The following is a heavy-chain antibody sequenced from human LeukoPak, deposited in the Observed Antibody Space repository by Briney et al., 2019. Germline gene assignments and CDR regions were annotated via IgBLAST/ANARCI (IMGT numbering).Heavy chain of an antibody. J-gene: IGHJ4*02. CDR3: ARGSSVYYDFWSGYYKGYFDY. D-gene: IGHD3-3*01. CDR1: GGSFSGYY. Sequence: PSETLSLTCAVYGGSFSGYYWSWIRQPPGKELEWIGEINHSGSTNYNPSLKSRVTISVDTSKNQFSLKLSSVTAADTAVYYCARGSSVYYDFWSGYYKGYFDYWGQGTLVTVSS. V-gene: IGHV4-34*01. CDR2: INHSGST.